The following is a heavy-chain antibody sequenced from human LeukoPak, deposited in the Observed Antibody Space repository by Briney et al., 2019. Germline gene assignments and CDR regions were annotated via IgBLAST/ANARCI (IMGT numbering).Heavy chain of an antibody. CDR1: GFKFNDYA. D-gene: IGHD1-26*01. Sequence: SLRLSCVASGFKFNDYAMHWVRQAPGKGLEWVSGLSWHSGSIGYADSVKGRFIISRDNAKNSLYLEMNSLRPEDSALYYCAKETKVGENLYYFDYWGRGTLVTVSS. J-gene: IGHJ4*02. CDR2: LSWHSGSI. CDR3: AKETKVGENLYYFDY. V-gene: IGHV3-9*01.